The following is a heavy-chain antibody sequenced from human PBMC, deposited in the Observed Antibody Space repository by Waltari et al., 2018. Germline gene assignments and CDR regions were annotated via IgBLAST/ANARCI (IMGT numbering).Heavy chain of an antibody. CDR2: ISGSGDST. CDR3: AKGDYDFYFDY. V-gene: IGHV3-23*01. CDR1: GFTFSGYA. D-gene: IGHD4-17*01. J-gene: IGHJ4*02. Sequence: EVQLLESGGGLVQPGGSLRLSCAASGFTFSGYAMSWVRQAPGKGREGVSAISGSGDSTYYADSVKGRFTISRDNSKNTLYLQMNSLRAEDTAVYYCAKGDYDFYFDYWGQGTLVTVSS.